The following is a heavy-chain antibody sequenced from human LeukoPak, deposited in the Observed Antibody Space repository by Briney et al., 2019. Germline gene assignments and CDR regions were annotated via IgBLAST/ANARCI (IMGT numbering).Heavy chain of an antibody. CDR1: GDSISTYY. CDR2: IRYSGST. CDR3: ARRAINSVMFDY. D-gene: IGHD3-16*01. Sequence: SETLSLTCTVSGDSISTYYWSWIRQPPGKGLEWIGYIRYSGSTNYNPSLRSRVTISVDTSKSQFSLKLSSATAADTAVYFCARRAINSVMFDYWGQGTLVTVSS. J-gene: IGHJ4*02. V-gene: IGHV4-59*08.